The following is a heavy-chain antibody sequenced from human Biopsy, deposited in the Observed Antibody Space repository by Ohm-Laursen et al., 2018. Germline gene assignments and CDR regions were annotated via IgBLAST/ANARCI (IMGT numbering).Heavy chain of an antibody. V-gene: IGHV4-39*01. Sequence: SDTLSLTCTVTDGSISNIINYWGWIRQPLGKGLEWLGSIYHTGITDYNPSLKSRVTISVDTSNNQFSLKLSSLTAADTAVYYCARHSFGPGRDFWGQGTPVTVSS. D-gene: IGHD3-10*01. J-gene: IGHJ4*02. CDR2: IYHTGIT. CDR1: DGSISNIINY. CDR3: ARHSFGPGRDF.